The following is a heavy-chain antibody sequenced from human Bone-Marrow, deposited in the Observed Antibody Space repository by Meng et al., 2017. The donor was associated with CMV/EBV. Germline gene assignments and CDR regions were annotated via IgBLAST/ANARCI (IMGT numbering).Heavy chain of an antibody. CDR1: GDSISSSSYY. V-gene: IGHV4-39*07. CDR2: IYYSGST. D-gene: IGHD3-3*01. CDR3: ARVSDFWSGYSDAFDI. J-gene: IGHJ3*02. Sequence: GSLRLSCTVSGDSISSSSYYWGWIRQPPGKGLEWIGSIYYSGSTYYNPSLKSRVTISVDTSKNQFSLKLSSVTAADTAVYYCARVSDFWSGYSDAFDIWGQGTMVTVSS.